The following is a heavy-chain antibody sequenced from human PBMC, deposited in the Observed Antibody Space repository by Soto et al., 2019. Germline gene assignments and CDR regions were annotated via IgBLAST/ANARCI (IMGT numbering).Heavy chain of an antibody. CDR2: ISYDGSNK. J-gene: IGHJ4*02. CDR1: GFTFSSYW. D-gene: IGHD1-20*01. Sequence: GXSLRLSCAASGFTFSSYWLSWFRQAPGKGLEWVAVISYDGSNKYYADSVKGRFTISRDNSKNTLYLQMNSLRAEDTAVYYCASLTGDSPDYWGQGTLVTVSS. CDR3: ASLTGDSPDY. V-gene: IGHV3-30-3*01.